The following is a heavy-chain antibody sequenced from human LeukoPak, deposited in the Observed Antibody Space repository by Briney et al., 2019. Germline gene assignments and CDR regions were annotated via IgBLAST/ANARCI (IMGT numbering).Heavy chain of an antibody. CDR3: ARLIAVAGHFDY. D-gene: IGHD6-19*01. Sequence: PSETLSLTCTVSGGSIFSSNSYWGWIRQPPGKGLEWIGSIYYSGNTYYNASLKSRVTISVDTSKNQFSLKLNSVTAADTAVYYCARLIAVAGHFDYWGQGTLVTVSS. V-gene: IGHV4-39*01. J-gene: IGHJ4*02. CDR1: GGSIFSSNSY. CDR2: IYYSGNT.